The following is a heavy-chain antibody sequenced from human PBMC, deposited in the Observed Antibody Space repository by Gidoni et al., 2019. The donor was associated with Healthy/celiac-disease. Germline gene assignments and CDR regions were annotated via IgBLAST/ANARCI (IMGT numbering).Heavy chain of an antibody. Sequence: QVQLVESGGGVVQPGGSLGLSCAASGFTFSSYGMHWVRQAPGKGLGWVAVIWYDGSNKYYADSVKGRFTISRDNSKNTLYLQMNSLRAEDTAVYYCARDGYYYDSSGYNYYFDYWGQGTLVTVSS. V-gene: IGHV3-33*01. J-gene: IGHJ4*02. CDR3: ARDGYYYDSSGYNYYFDY. CDR2: IWYDGSNK. D-gene: IGHD3-22*01. CDR1: GFTFSSYG.